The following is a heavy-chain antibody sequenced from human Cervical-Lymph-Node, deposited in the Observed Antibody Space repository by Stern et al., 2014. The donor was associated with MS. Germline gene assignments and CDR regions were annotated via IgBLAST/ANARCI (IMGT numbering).Heavy chain of an antibody. Sequence: EVQLVESGGGLVQPGGSLRLSCSASGFTFASYWMSWVRQAPGKGLEWVANIKQDGSEEYYVDSVKGRFTISRDNAKKSLYLHMNSLRAEDTAVYYCARDWATPRPYRGPAGLDYWGQGALVTVSS. CDR3: ARDWATPRPYRGPAGLDY. CDR1: GFTFASYW. D-gene: IGHD6-6*01. J-gene: IGHJ4*02. CDR2: IKQDGSEE. V-gene: IGHV3-7*01.